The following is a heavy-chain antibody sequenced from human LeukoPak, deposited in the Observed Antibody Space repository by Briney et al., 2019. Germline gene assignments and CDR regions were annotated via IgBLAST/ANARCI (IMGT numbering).Heavy chain of an antibody. CDR2: IYHSGST. CDR1: GYSVSSGYY. D-gene: IGHD5-18*01. Sequence: PSETLSLTCTVSGYSVSSGYYWGWIRQPPGKGLEWIGSIYHSGSTYYNPSLKSRVTISVDTSKNQCSLKPSSVTAADTAVYYCARNLHLGYRKADYFDYWGQGTLVTVSS. V-gene: IGHV4-38-2*02. CDR3: ARNLHLGYRKADYFDY. J-gene: IGHJ4*02.